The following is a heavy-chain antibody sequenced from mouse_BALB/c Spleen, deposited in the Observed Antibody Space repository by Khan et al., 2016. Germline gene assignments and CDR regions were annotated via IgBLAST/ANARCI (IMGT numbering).Heavy chain of an antibody. CDR3: ARLHYYGYMNY. Sequence: EVKLLEPGGRLVQSGGSLKLSRAASGFDFSRYRMSRVRQAPGKGQEWNGEINPDSSTINYTPSLKDKFIISRYNAKNTLYLQMSKVRSEYTAFYFCARLHYYGYMNYWGQGTTLTVSS. CDR2: INPDSSTI. J-gene: IGHJ2*01. V-gene: IGHV4-1*02. CDR1: GFDFSRYR. D-gene: IGHD1-2*01.